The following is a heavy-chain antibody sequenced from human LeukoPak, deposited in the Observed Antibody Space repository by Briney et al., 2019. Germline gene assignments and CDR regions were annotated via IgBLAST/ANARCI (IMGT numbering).Heavy chain of an antibody. CDR1: GGSFSCYY. Sequence: SETLSLTCAVYGGSFSCYYWSWIRQPPGKRLEWIGEINHSGSTNYNPSLKSRVIISVDTSKNQFSLKLSSVTAADTAVYYCASSSYRSFCDGSGYYPFDYWGQGTLVTVSS. CDR3: ASSSYRSFCDGSGYYPFDY. D-gene: IGHD3-22*01. J-gene: IGHJ4*02. V-gene: IGHV4-34*01. CDR2: INHSGST.